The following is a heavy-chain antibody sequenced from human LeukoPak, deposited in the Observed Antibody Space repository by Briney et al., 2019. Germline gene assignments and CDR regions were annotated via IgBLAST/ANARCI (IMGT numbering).Heavy chain of an antibody. CDR2: IYYSGST. V-gene: IGHV4-61*01. CDR1: GGSVSSGSYY. D-gene: IGHD6-13*01. CDR3: ARGIAAAADNWFDP. Sequence: SETLSLTCTVSGGSVSSGSYYWSWIRQPPGKGLEWIGYIYYSGSTNYNPSLTSRVTISVDTSKNQFSLKLSSVTAADTAVYYCARGIAAAADNWFDPWGQGTLVTVSS. J-gene: IGHJ5*02.